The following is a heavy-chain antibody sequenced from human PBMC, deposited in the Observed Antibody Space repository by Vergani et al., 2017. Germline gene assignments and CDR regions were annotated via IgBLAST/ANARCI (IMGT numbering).Heavy chain of an antibody. CDR2: LSTTGGA. CDR3: ARMGGYDEGDAFRIGYFDS. D-gene: IGHD3-22*01. V-gene: IGHV4-4*09. Sequence: QAQLQESGPGLVKPSETLSLTCHVFGVSVTDYNCNWIRQAPGKGLEWIGSLSTTGGATHASHNPSLKSRVSISVDTSKGQFSLRLTSVTAADSAIYYCARMGGYDEGDAFRIGYFDSWGPGILVTVSS. J-gene: IGHJ4*02. CDR1: GVSVTDYN.